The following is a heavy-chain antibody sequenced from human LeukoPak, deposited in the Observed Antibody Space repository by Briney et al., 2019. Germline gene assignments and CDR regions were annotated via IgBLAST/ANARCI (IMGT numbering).Heavy chain of an antibody. CDR2: INHSGST. D-gene: IGHD3-22*01. V-gene: IGHV4-38-2*02. J-gene: IGHJ3*02. CDR3: ARHDSSGPYNAFDI. Sequence: PSETLSLTCTVSGYSISSGYYWGWIRQPPGKGLEWIGEINHSGSTNYNPSLKSRVTISVDTSKNQFSLQLSSVTAADTAVYYCARHDSSGPYNAFDIWGQGTMVTVSS. CDR1: GYSISSGYY.